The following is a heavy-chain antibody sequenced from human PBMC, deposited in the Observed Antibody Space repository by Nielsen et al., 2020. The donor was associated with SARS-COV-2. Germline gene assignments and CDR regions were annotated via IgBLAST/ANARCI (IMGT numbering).Heavy chain of an antibody. J-gene: IGHJ6*02. CDR2: IGWNGGSI. V-gene: IGHV3-9*01. CDR1: GFTFDVYA. D-gene: IGHD3-10*01. CDR3: AKDGLWFGDPGDYYGMDV. Sequence: SLKISCAASGFTFDVYARHGVRQAQGKGREWVSGIGWNGGSIGYADSVKGRFTISRDNAKNSLYLQMNSLRAEDTALYYCAKDGLWFGDPGDYYGMDVWGQGTTVTVSS.